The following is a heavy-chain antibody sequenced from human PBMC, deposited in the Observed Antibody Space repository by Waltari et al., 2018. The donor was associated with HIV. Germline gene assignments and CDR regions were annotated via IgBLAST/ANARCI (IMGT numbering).Heavy chain of an antibody. CDR1: GFPLRGNR. D-gene: IGHD3-3*01. Sequence: EVQLVESGGGLVKPGGPLRLSCAASGFPLRGNRMNWVSQAPGKGLEWVSSISGSRSYIYNADALKGRVTISRDNAKNSLYLQMNSLRAEDTAVYYCARWSRLRDYDFWSGYSGLLGHYGMDVWGQGP. V-gene: IGHV3-21*01. J-gene: IGHJ6*02. CDR2: ISGSRSYI. CDR3: ARWSRLRDYDFWSGYSGLLGHYGMDV.